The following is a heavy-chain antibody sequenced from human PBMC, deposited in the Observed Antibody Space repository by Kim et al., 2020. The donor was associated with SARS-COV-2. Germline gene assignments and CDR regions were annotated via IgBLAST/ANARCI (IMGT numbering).Heavy chain of an antibody. D-gene: IGHD2-2*01. Sequence: SETLSLTCTVSGGSINNYYCSWIRRLPGKGLEWIGCVHNGGTINYNPSLKSGVTMSVETSKNELSLRLSSVTDADTAVYFCASARDGYAAWDAFDIWGQG. CDR2: VHNGGTI. CDR3: ASARDGYAAWDAFDI. V-gene: IGHV4-59*13. CDR1: GGSINNYY. J-gene: IGHJ3*02.